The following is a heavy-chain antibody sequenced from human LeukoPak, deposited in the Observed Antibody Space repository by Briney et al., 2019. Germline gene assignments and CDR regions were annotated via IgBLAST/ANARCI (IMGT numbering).Heavy chain of an antibody. Sequence: GASVKVSCKASGYTFTTYGISWVRQAPGQGLEWMGWISAYNGNINYAQKFQGRVTMTTDTSTSTAYMEVRSLRSDDTAVYYCARAGSGTYRLSFDYWGQGTLVTVSS. CDR1: GYTFTTYG. D-gene: IGHD1-26*01. V-gene: IGHV1-18*01. CDR3: ARAGSGTYRLSFDY. CDR2: ISAYNGNI. J-gene: IGHJ4*02.